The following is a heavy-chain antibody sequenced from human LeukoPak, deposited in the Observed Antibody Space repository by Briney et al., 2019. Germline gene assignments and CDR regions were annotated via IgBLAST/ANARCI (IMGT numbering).Heavy chain of an antibody. D-gene: IGHD5-18*01. Sequence: TGGSLRLSCAASGFTFSSCAMSWARQAPGKGLECVSAIGSDGNTYYADSVKGRFTISRDNSKNTLYLQMNSLRADDTAVYYCAKDVGYTFGNYFDYWGQGTLVTVSS. CDR1: GFTFSSCA. CDR2: IGSDGNT. CDR3: AKDVGYTFGNYFDY. J-gene: IGHJ4*02. V-gene: IGHV3-23*01.